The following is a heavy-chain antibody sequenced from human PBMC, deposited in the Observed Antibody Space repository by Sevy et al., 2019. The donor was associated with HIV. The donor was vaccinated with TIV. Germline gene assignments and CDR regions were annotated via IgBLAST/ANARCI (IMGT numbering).Heavy chain of an antibody. D-gene: IGHD3-22*01. V-gene: IGHV3-43*01. J-gene: IGHJ5*02. Sequence: GGSLRLSCAASGFTFDDYTMHWVRQAPGKGLEWVSLISWDGGSTYYACSVKGRFTISRDNSKNSLYLQMNSLRTEDTALYYCAKGLMYYYDSSGPYNWFDPWGQGTLVTVSS. CDR1: GFTFDDYT. CDR3: AKGLMYYYDSSGPYNWFDP. CDR2: ISWDGGST.